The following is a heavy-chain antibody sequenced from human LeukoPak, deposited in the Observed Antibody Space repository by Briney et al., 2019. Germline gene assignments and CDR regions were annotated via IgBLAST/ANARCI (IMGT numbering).Heavy chain of an antibody. J-gene: IGHJ4*02. CDR2: IYADGST. V-gene: IGHV3-53*01. Sequence: GGSLRLSCAASGFAVSTHFMSWVRQAPGKRLEWVSVIYADGSTYYADSVKGRFTISRDNSKNTLYLQMHSLRADDTAVYYCAKPGYSHDIFRNFDYWGQGILVTVSS. CDR1: GFAVSTHF. D-gene: IGHD5-18*01. CDR3: AKPGYSHDIFRNFDY.